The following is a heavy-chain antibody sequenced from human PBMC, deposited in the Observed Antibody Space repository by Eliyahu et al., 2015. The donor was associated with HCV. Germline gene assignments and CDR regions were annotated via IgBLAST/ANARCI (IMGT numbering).Heavy chain of an antibody. J-gene: IGHJ6*02. CDR1: EFTFXSXI. CDR3: ARGAWDILATIWTMDV. Sequence: EVQLVESGGNLIKPGGSLRLSCAASEFTFXSXIMNWVRQAPGKGLEWVSSISSSSTYKYYADSMEGRFTISRDNAKSTLYLQMNNLRVEDTAVYYCARGAWDILATIWTMDVWGQGTTVIVSS. D-gene: IGHD5-12*01. V-gene: IGHV3-21*01. CDR2: ISSSSTYK.